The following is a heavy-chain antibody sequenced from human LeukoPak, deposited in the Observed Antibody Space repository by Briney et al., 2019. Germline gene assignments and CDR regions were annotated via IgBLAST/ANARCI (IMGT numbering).Heavy chain of an antibody. CDR2: MNPNSGNT. V-gene: IGHV1-8*01. J-gene: IGHJ4*02. CDR1: GYTFTSYD. D-gene: IGHD6-19*01. Sequence: AASVKVSCKASGYTFTSYDINWVRQATGQGLEWMGWMNPNSGNTGYAQKFQGRVTMTRNTSISTAYMELSSLRSEDTAVYYCARSQWLVYSGYFDYWGQGTLVTVSS. CDR3: ARSQWLVYSGYFDY.